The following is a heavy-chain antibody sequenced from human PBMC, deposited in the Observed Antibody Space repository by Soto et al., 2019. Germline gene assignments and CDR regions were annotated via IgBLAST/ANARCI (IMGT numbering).Heavy chain of an antibody. CDR3: ARDGSDYYYGMDV. Sequence: PGGSLRLSCAASGFTFSSYGMHWVRQAPGKGLEWVAVIWYDGSNKYYADSVKGRFTISRDNSKNTLYLQMNSLRAEDTAVYYCARDGSDYYYGMDVWGQGTTVTVSS. V-gene: IGHV3-33*01. J-gene: IGHJ6*02. CDR1: GFTFSSYG. D-gene: IGHD2-2*03. CDR2: IWYDGSNK.